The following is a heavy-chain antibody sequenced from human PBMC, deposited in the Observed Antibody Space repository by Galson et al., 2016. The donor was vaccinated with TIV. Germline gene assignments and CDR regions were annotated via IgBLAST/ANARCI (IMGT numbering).Heavy chain of an antibody. CDR1: GLSVKINY. CDR2: ISDGGKT. D-gene: IGHD2-15*01. CDR3: ARDRVVDATYYYYYYGMDV. Sequence: SLRHSCAASGLSVKINYMTWVRQAPGKGLEWVSLISDGGKTYYPDSVRGRFTISRDNSKNTLYLQMNSLRLEDTAVYYCARDRVVDATYYYYYYGMDVWGQGTAVTVSS. J-gene: IGHJ6*02. V-gene: IGHV3-66*02.